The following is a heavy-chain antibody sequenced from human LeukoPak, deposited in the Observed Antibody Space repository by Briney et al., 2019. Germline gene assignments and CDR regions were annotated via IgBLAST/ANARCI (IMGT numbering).Heavy chain of an antibody. CDR1: GGSFSGYY. V-gene: IGHV4-34*01. D-gene: IGHD2-2*01. J-gene: IGHJ5*02. CDR2: INHSGST. CDR3: ARGPSIVVVRFGP. Sequence: SETLSLTCAVYGGSFSGYYWSWIRQPPGKGLEWIGEINHSGSTNYNPSLKSRVTISVDTSKNQFSLKLSSVTAADTAVYYCARGPSIVVVRFGPWGQGTLVTVSS.